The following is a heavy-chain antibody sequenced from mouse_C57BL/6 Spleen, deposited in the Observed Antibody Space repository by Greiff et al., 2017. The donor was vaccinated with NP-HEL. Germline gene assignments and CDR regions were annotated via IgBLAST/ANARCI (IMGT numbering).Heavy chain of an antibody. Sequence: QVQLKQSGAELARPGASVKLSCKASGYTFTSYGISWVKQRTGQGLEWIGEIYPRSGNTYYNEKFKGKATLTADKSSSTAYMELRSLTSEDSAVYFCARYYGSSWDFDYWGQGTTLTVSS. D-gene: IGHD1-1*01. CDR3: ARYYGSSWDFDY. CDR1: GYTFTSYG. J-gene: IGHJ2*01. V-gene: IGHV1-81*01. CDR2: IYPRSGNT.